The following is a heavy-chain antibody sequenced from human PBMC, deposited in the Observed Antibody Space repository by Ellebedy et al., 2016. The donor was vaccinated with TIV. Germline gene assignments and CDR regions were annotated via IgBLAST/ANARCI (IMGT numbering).Heavy chain of an antibody. D-gene: IGHD6-13*01. J-gene: IGHJ4*02. V-gene: IGHV4-30-4*01. CDR3: ARDPVQRGIGSSSWYPR. CDR1: GGSISSGDYY. Sequence: SETLSLXXTVSGGSISSGDYYWSWIRQPPGKGLEWIGYIYYSGSTYYNPSLKSRVTISVDTSKNQFSLKLSSVTAADTAVYYCARDPVQRGIGSSSWYPRWGQGTLVTVSS. CDR2: IYYSGST.